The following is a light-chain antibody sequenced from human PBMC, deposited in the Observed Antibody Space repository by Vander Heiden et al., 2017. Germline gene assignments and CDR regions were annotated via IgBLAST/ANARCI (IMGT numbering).Light chain of an antibody. V-gene: IGLV3-1*01. J-gene: IGLJ2*01. CDR3: QAWDSSIAV. Sequence: SYELTQPPSVSLSPGQTASITYSGDKLGNKYACWYQQKSGQSPVLIIYQDTKRPSGIPERFSGSNSGNTATLTISGTQGMDEADYYCQAWDSSIAVFGGGTKLTVL. CDR2: QDT. CDR1: KLGNKY.